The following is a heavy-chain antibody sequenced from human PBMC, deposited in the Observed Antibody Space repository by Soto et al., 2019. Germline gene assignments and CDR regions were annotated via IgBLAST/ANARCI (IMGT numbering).Heavy chain of an antibody. Sequence: QVQLVQSGAEVKKPGSSVKVSCKASGGTFSSYAISWVRQAPGQGLEWMGGIIPIFGTANYAQKFQGRVTITADESTSTAYMELGSLRSEDTAVYYCARNGGECSGGSCFFDYWGQGTLVTVSS. D-gene: IGHD2-15*01. J-gene: IGHJ4*02. CDR1: GGTFSSYA. V-gene: IGHV1-69*12. CDR2: IIPIFGTA. CDR3: ARNGGECSGGSCFFDY.